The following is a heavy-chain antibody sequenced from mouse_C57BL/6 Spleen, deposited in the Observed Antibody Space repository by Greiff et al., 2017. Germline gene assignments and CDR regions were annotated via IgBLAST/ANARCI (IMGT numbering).Heavy chain of an antibody. D-gene: IGHD2-5*01. CDR3: ARSPYYSNYLWWFDV. CDR1: GYTFTDYY. V-gene: IGHV1-26*01. CDR2: INPNNGGT. J-gene: IGHJ1*03. Sequence: VQLQQSGPELVKPGASVKISCKASGYTFTDYYMNWVKQSHGKSLEWIGDINPNNGGTSYNQKFKGKATLTVDKSSSTAYMELRSLTSEDSAVYYCARSPYYSNYLWWFDVWGTGTTVTVSS.